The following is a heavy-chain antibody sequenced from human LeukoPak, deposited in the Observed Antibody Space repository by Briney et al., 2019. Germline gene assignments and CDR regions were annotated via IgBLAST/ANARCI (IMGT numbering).Heavy chain of an antibody. J-gene: IGHJ4*02. V-gene: IGHV1-46*01. CDR2: INPSGGST. Sequence: ASVKVSCKASGYTFTSYYMHWVRQAPGQGLEWMGIINPSGGSTSYAQKFQGRVTMTRDTSTSTVYMELSSLRSEDTAVYYCARVRVVPAAIAGGDFDYWGQGTLVTVSS. CDR1: GYTFTSYY. D-gene: IGHD2-2*01. CDR3: ARVRVVPAAIAGGDFDY.